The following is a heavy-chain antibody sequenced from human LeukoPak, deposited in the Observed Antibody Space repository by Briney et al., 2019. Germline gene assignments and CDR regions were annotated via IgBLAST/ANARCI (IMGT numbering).Heavy chain of an antibody. D-gene: IGHD1-26*01. CDR3: ARAREGGWYFDL. V-gene: IGHV6-1*01. CDR2: TYYRSRWSN. Sequence: SQTLSLTCAISGDSVSSDSAAWNWIRQSPSRGLEWLGRTYYRSRWSNDYVGSVKSRIIINPDTSKNQFSLQLNSVTPEDTAVYYCARAREGGWYFDLWGRGTLVTVSS. CDR1: GDSVSSDSAA. J-gene: IGHJ2*01.